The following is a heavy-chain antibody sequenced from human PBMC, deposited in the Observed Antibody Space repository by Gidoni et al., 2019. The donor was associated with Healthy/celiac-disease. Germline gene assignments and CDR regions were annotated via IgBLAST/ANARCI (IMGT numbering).Heavy chain of an antibody. CDR2: IYYSGST. Sequence: QLQLQESGPGLVKPSETLSLTCTVSGGSISSSSYYWGWIRQPPGKGLEWIGSIYYSGSTYYNPSLKSRVTISVDTSKNQFSLKLSSVTAADTAVYDCARAPRLQGAFDIWGQGTMVTVSS. J-gene: IGHJ3*02. CDR1: GGSISSSSYY. V-gene: IGHV4-39*01. CDR3: ARAPRLQGAFDI.